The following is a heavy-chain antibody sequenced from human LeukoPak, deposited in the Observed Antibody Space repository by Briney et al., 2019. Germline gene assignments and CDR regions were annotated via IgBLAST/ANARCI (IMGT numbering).Heavy chain of an antibody. CDR2: ISGDGGST. Sequence: TGGSLRLSCVDSGFTFDVYAMRWVRQAPGKGLEWVSLISGDGGSTYYADSVKGGFTIYRANSKNSLYLQMNSLRTEDTALYYCANSVAGYYYYYMDVWGKGTTVTVSS. J-gene: IGHJ6*03. D-gene: IGHD6-19*01. V-gene: IGHV3-43*02. CDR3: ANSVAGYYYYYMDV. CDR1: GFTFDVYA.